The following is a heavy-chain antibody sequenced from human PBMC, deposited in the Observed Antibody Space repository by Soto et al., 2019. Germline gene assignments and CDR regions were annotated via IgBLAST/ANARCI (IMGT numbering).Heavy chain of an antibody. CDR1: GYTFTSYG. CDR3: ARVDGWHEDIVLMVYGDNWFDP. V-gene: IGHV1-18*01. J-gene: IGHJ5*02. D-gene: IGHD2-8*01. CDR2: ISAYNGNT. Sequence: ASVKVTCKASGYTFTSYGISWVRQAPGQGLEWMGWISAYNGNTNYAQKLQGRVTMTTDTSTSTAYMELRSLRSDDTAVYYCARVDGWHEDIVLMVYGDNWFDPWGQGTLVTVSS.